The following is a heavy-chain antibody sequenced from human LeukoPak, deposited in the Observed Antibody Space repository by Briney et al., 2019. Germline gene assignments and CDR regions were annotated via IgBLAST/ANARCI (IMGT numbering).Heavy chain of an antibody. Sequence: PSETLSLTCTVSGGSIGGYYWSWIRQPPGRGLEWIAYIYYTGITNYNPSLKSRATISLDTSKNRFSLKLSSVTAADTAIYYCARHDSGSSNYPLDYWGQGRLVTVSS. CDR2: IYYTGIT. V-gene: IGHV4-59*08. CDR1: GGSIGGYY. CDR3: ARHDSGSSNYPLDY. D-gene: IGHD1-26*01. J-gene: IGHJ4*02.